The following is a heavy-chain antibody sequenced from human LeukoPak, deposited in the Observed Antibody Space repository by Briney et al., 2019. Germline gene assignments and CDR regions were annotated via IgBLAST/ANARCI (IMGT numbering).Heavy chain of an antibody. V-gene: IGHV4-39*01. CDR2: IFYSGNT. CDR1: GGSILDSTYY. J-gene: IGHJ5*02. Sequence: SETLSLTCTVSGGSILDSTYYWAWIRQPPGKGLEWIATIFYSGNTHYNPSLKSRVTMSVDTVKNQFSLNLNSVTAADTAVYYCARQSSGYYYGWFDPWGQGTLVTVSS. D-gene: IGHD3-22*01. CDR3: ARQSSGYYYGWFDP.